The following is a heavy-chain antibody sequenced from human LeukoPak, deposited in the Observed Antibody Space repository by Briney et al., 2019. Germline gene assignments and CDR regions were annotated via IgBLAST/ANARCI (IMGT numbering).Heavy chain of an antibody. D-gene: IGHD2-21*01. V-gene: IGHV3-7*01. CDR3: ARKLWSGERHYFDS. CDR1: GFTFSSYW. J-gene: IGHJ4*02. CDR2: IKQDGSEK. Sequence: PGGSLRLSCAASGFTFSSYWMSWVRQAPGKGLEWVANIKQDGSEKYYVDSVKGRFTISRDNAKNSLYLQMNSLRAEDTAVYYCARKLWSGERHYFDSWGQGTLVTVSS.